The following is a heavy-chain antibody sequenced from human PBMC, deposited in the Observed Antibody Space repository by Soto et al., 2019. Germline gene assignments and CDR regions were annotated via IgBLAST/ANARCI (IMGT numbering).Heavy chain of an antibody. D-gene: IGHD2-21*02. CDR3: ARERVDIVVVTAIVRGSNWFDP. J-gene: IGHJ5*02. CDR1: GGTFSSYT. Sequence: QVQLVQSGAEVKKPGSSVKVSCKASGGTFSSYTISWVRQAPGQGLEWMGRIIPILGIANYAQKFQGRVTITADKATSTAYMELSSLRSEDTAVYYCARERVDIVVVTAIVRGSNWFDPWGQGTLVTVSS. V-gene: IGHV1-69*08. CDR2: IIPILGIA.